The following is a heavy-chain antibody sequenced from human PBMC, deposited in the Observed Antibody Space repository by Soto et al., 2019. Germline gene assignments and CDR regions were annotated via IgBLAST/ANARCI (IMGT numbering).Heavy chain of an antibody. CDR2: IWYDGSNK. J-gene: IGHJ3*02. Sequence: GGSLRLSCAASGFTFSSYGMHWVRQAPGKGLEWVAVIWYDGSNKYYADSVKGRFTISRDNSKNTLYLQMNSLRAEDTAVYYCARETTYYYDIAAELDAFDIWGQGTMVTVSS. CDR1: GFTFSSYG. D-gene: IGHD3-22*01. CDR3: ARETTYYYDIAAELDAFDI. V-gene: IGHV3-33*01.